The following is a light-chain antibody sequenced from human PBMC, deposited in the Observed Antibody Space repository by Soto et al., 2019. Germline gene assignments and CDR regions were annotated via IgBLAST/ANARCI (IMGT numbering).Light chain of an antibody. CDR1: SGHSSYA. J-gene: IGLJ2*01. CDR2: LNSDGSH. CDR3: QTWGTDIVV. V-gene: IGLV4-69*01. Sequence: QLVLTQSPSASASLGASVKLTCTLSSGHSSYAIAWHQQQPEKGPRYLMKLNSDGSHSKGDGIPDRFSVSSSGAERYLTISSLQSEDVADYYCQTWGTDIVVFGGGTKLTVL.